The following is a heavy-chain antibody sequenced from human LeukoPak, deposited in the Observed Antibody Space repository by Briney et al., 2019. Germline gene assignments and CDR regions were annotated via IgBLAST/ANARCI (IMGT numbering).Heavy chain of an antibody. J-gene: IGHJ6*02. CDR2: IYSGGST. V-gene: IGHV3-53*04. D-gene: IGHD2-2*02. CDR3: ARGYCSSTSCYNYYYGMDV. CDR1: GFTVSSNY. Sequence: GGSLRLSCAASGFTVSSNYMSWVRQAPGKGLEWVSVIYSGGSTYYADSVKGRFTISRHNSKNTLYLQMNSLRAEDTAVYYCARGYCSSTSCYNYYYGMDVWGQGTTVTVSS.